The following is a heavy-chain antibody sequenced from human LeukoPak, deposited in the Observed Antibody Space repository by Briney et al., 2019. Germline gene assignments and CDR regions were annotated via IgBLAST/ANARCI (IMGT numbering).Heavy chain of an antibody. V-gene: IGHV3-23*01. Sequence: PGGSLRLSCAASGFTFNAYAMNWLRQAPGKGLEWVSGISGSGDSTYYADSVKGRFTISRDNSKSTLYLQMDSLRVDDTAVYYCAKDRIASPPSWKFDPWGQGNLVTVSS. J-gene: IGHJ5*02. CDR1: GFTFNAYA. CDR2: ISGSGDST. D-gene: IGHD1-1*01. CDR3: AKDRIASPPSWKFDP.